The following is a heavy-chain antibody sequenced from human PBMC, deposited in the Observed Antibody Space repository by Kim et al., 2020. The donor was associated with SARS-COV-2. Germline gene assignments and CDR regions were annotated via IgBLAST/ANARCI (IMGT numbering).Heavy chain of an antibody. D-gene: IGHD1-1*01. Sequence: STSEADSGKGRFTIPRDNDKNTLYLQMNSLRAEDTALYYCVRVLGTDNDYWGQGTLVTVSS. CDR3: VRVLGTDNDY. CDR2: ST. J-gene: IGHJ4*02. V-gene: IGHV3-74*01.